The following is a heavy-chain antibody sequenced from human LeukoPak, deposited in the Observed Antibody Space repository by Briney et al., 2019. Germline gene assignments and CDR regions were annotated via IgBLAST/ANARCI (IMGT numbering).Heavy chain of an antibody. CDR2: IIPIFGTA. D-gene: IGHD2-2*02. J-gene: IGHJ6*03. Sequence: SVKVSCKASGGAFSSYAISWVRQAPGQGLEWMGGIIPIFGTANYAQKFQGRVTITTDESTSTAYMELSSLRSEDTAVYYCARVKVPAAIDYYYYMDVWGKGTTVTVSS. V-gene: IGHV1-69*05. CDR1: GGAFSSYA. CDR3: ARVKVPAAIDYYYYMDV.